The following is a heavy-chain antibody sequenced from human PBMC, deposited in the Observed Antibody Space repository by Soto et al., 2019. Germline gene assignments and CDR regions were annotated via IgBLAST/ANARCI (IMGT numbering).Heavy chain of an antibody. Sequence: HPGGSLRLSCAASGITFDDYAMHWVRQAPGKGLEWVSGISWNSDNIGYADSVKGRFTISRDNAKNSLYLQMNSLRAEDTALYYCSGSFLRGDYWGQGTLVTVS. J-gene: IGHJ4*02. CDR2: ISWNSDNI. V-gene: IGHV3-9*01. CDR1: GITFDDYA. CDR3: SGSFLRGDY. D-gene: IGHD3-10*01.